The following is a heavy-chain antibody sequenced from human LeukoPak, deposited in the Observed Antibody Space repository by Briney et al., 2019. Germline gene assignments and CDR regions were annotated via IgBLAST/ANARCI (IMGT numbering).Heavy chain of an antibody. V-gene: IGHV3-30*18. CDR1: GFTFSSYA. CDR2: ISFDGSNK. D-gene: IGHD3-22*01. CDR3: AKETSSGRYYYFGMDV. Sequence: PGGSLRLSCAASGFTFSSYAMHWVRQAPGKGLEWVAVISFDGSNKYFPDSVKGRFTISRDSSKNTLYLQMNSLRAEDTAMYYCAKETSSGRYYYFGMDVWGQGTTVTVSS. J-gene: IGHJ6*02.